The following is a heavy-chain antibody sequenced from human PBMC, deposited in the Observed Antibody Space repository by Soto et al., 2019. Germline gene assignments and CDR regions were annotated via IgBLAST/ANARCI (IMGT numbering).Heavy chain of an antibody. CDR1: GGTFSSYA. CDR3: ARGFRSLYYGDYDTTPYYYGMDV. D-gene: IGHD4-17*01. V-gene: IGHV1-69*06. J-gene: IGHJ6*02. Sequence: SVKVSCKAAGGTFSSYAISWVRQAPGQGLEWMGGIIPIFGTANYAQKFQGRVTITADKSTSTAYMELSSLRSEDTAVYYCARGFRSLYYGDYDTTPYYYGMDVWGQGTTVTVSS. CDR2: IIPIFGTA.